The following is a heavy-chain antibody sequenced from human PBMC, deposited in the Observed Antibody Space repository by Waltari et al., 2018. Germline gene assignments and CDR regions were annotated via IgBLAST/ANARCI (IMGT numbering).Heavy chain of an antibody. D-gene: IGHD4-17*01. Sequence: EVQLLASGGGLVQPGGFLRPSCAASGLTLSSYATCWVRRAPGKGLEWVSAISGSGGSTYYADSVKGRFTISRDNSKNTLYLQMNSLRAEDTAVYYCAKPTTVTKRGYYFDYWGQGTLVTVSS. CDR1: GLTLSSYA. J-gene: IGHJ4*02. CDR2: ISGSGGST. CDR3: AKPTTVTKRGYYFDY. V-gene: IGHV3-23*01.